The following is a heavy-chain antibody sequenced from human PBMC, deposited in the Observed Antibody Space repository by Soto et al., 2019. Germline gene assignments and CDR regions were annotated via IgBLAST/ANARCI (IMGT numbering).Heavy chain of an antibody. CDR2: ISGRSSAI. V-gene: IGHV3-48*02. J-gene: IGHJ6*02. D-gene: IGHD2-15*01. Sequence: EVQLVESGGGLVQPGGSLRLSCAASGFTFSTYSLTWVRQAPGKGLEWVSYISGRSSAIYYADSVKGRFTISRDNAKNSLYLQMISLRDEDTAVYYCARCASGGYDNYYAMDVWGQGTTVTVAS. CDR3: ARCASGGYDNYYAMDV. CDR1: GFTFSTYS.